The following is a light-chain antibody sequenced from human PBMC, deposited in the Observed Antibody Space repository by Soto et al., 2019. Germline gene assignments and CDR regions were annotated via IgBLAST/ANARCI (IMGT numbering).Light chain of an antibody. V-gene: IGKV3-15*01. CDR1: QSVSSN. Sequence: ERVITQSPTTLSVSHGESVTLSCRASQSVSSNLAWYQQKPGQAPRLLIYGASNRATGIPARFSGSGSGTDFTLTISSLRPDDFATYYCQQYNSYRWTFGLGTKVDIK. J-gene: IGKJ1*01. CDR3: QQYNSYRWT. CDR2: GAS.